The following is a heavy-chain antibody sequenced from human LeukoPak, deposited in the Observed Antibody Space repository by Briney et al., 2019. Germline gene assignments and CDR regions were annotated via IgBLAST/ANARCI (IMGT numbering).Heavy chain of an antibody. D-gene: IGHD1-26*01. CDR2: IYYSGST. Sequence: PPETLSLTCSVSGGSVSSDSYYWSWIRQPPGKGLEWIGYIYYSGSTNYNPSLKSRVIISIDTSKNQFSLKLSSVTAADTAVYYCARVSGSYPYYFDYWGQGTLVTVSS. V-gene: IGHV4-61*01. CDR3: ARVSGSYPYYFDY. J-gene: IGHJ4*02. CDR1: GGSVSSDSYY.